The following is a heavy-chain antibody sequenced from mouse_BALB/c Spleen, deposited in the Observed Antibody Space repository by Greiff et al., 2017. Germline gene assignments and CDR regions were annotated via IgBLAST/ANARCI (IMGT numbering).Heavy chain of an antibody. CDR3: TRSRGGFDGYY. D-gene: IGHD2-3*01. Sequence: SGTVPARPGASVKMSCKASGHTFTSYWMHWVKQKPGQGLEWIGAIYPGNSDTSYNQKFKGKAKLTAVTSTSTAYMELSSLTNEDSAVYYCTRSRGGFDGYYWGQGTSVTVSS. CDR2: IYPGNSDT. J-gene: IGHJ4*01. CDR1: GHTFTSYW. V-gene: IGHV1-5*01.